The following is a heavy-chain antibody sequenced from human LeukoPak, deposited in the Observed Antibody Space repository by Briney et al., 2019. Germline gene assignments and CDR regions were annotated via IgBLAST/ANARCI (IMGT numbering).Heavy chain of an antibody. CDR3: ARALVATPDY. CDR1: GFTFGSYW. CDR2: IKQDGSEK. J-gene: IGHJ4*02. D-gene: IGHD5-12*01. V-gene: IGHV3-7*02. Sequence: PGGSLRLSCAASGFTFGSYWMSWVRQAPGKGLEWVANIKQDGSEKYYVDSVKGRFTISRDNAKNSLYLQMNSLRAEDTAVYYCARALVATPDYWGQGTLVTVSS.